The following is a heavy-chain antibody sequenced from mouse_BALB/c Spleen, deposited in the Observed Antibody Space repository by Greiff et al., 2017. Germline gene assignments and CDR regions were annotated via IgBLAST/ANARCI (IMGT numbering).Heavy chain of an antibody. D-gene: IGHD2-2*01. CDR3: ARMEGYGGGRLAY. Sequence: QVQLKQSGPGLVQPSQSLSITCPVSGFSLTSYGVHWVRQSPGKGLEWLGVIWSGGSTDYNAAFIARLSISTDNSKSQVFFKMNSLQANDTAIYYCARMEGYGGGRLAYWGQGTLVTVSA. V-gene: IGHV2-2*02. CDR2: IWSGGST. J-gene: IGHJ3*01. CDR1: GFSLTSYG.